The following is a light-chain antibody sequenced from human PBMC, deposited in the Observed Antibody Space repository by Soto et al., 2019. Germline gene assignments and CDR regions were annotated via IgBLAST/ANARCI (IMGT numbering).Light chain of an antibody. Sequence: DIQMTQSPAILSASVGDRVTITCRASQSVISWLAWYQQKPGKAPRLLIYGASSLESGVSSRFSGSGYETEFTLTISGLQPDDFATYYCQQYNSLPYTFGQGTKLEIK. V-gene: IGKV1-5*01. CDR2: GAS. J-gene: IGKJ2*01. CDR3: QQYNSLPYT. CDR1: QSVISW.